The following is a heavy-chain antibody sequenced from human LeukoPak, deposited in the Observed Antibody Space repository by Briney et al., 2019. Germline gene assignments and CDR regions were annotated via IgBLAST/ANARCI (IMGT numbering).Heavy chain of an antibody. CDR3: AKDLSFYGSGSYPNWFDP. CDR2: ISGSGGST. J-gene: IGHJ5*02. Sequence: GGSLRLSCAASGFTFSSYAMSWVRQAPGKGLEWVSAISGSGGSTYYADSVKGRFTISRDNSKNTLYLQMNSLRAEDTAVYYCAKDLSFYGSGSYPNWFDPWGQGTLVTVSS. D-gene: IGHD3-10*01. V-gene: IGHV3-23*01. CDR1: GFTFSSYA.